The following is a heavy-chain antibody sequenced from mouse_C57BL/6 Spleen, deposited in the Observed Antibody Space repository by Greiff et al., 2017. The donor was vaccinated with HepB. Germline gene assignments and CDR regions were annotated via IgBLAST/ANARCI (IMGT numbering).Heavy chain of an antibody. Sequence: QVQLQQSGAELVKPGASVKMSCKASGYTFTSYWITWVKQRPGQGLEWIGDIYPGSGSTNYNEKFKSKATLTVDTSSSTAYMQLSSLTSEDSAVYYCARYGSSYFYYAMDYWGQGTSVTVSS. CDR3: ARYGSSYFYYAMDY. J-gene: IGHJ4*01. D-gene: IGHD1-1*01. CDR1: GYTFTSYW. CDR2: IYPGSGST. V-gene: IGHV1-55*01.